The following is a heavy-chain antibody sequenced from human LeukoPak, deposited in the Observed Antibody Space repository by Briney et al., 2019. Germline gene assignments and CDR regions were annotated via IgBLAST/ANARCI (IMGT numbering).Heavy chain of an antibody. CDR3: ARASGHYYGMDV. CDR2: IYYSGST. V-gene: IGHV4-31*03. Sequence: SQTLSLTCTVSGGSISSGGYYWRWIRQHPGKGLEWIGYIYYSGSTYYNPSLKSRVTISVDTSKNQFSLKLSSVTAADTAVYYCARASGHYYGMDVRGQGTTVTVSS. CDR1: GGSISSGGYY. J-gene: IGHJ6*02.